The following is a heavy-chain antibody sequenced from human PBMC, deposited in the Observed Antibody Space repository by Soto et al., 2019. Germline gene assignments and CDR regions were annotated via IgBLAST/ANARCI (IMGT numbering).Heavy chain of an antibody. Sequence: EVQLLESGGGLVQPGGSLRLSCAASGFTFSSYAMSWVRQAPGKGLEWVSGMSGSGGTAYYRDSGKGRFTISRDTSKQTLYLQMNSLRAEDTALYYCAKGPIFGVENIYDYWGQGTLVTVSS. V-gene: IGHV3-23*01. CDR3: AKGPIFGVENIYDY. CDR2: MSGSGGTA. D-gene: IGHD3-3*01. CDR1: GFTFSSYA. J-gene: IGHJ4*02.